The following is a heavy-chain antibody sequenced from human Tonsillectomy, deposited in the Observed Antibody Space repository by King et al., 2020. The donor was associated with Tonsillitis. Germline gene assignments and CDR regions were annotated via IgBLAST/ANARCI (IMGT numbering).Heavy chain of an antibody. CDR1: GGSFSSSSYY. V-gene: IGHV4-39*01. CDR3: ARTRSYGDHDY. D-gene: IGHD4-17*01. J-gene: IGHJ4*02. Sequence: QLQESGPGLVKPSENLSLTCTVSGGSFSSSSYYWGWIRQPPGKGLEWIGSIYYSGSTYYNPSLKSRVTISVDTSRNQFSLKLSSVTAADTAVYYCARTRSYGDHDYWGQGTLVTVSS. CDR2: IYYSGST.